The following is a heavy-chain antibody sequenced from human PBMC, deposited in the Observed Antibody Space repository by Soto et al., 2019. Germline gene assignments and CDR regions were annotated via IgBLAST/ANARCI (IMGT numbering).Heavy chain of an antibody. V-gene: IGHV4-31*03. CDR3: AGVSGSGKYYNLINWFDP. CDR1: GGSISTVGYY. CDR2: IYYTGST. J-gene: IGHJ5*02. Sequence: SETLSLTCTVSGGSISTVGYYWSWVRQHPGKGLEWMGYIYYTGSTYCNPSLKSRLIISVDTSMNQFSLKLSSVTSADTAMYYCAGVSGSGKYYNLINWFDPWGQGILVTVSS. D-gene: IGHD3-10*01.